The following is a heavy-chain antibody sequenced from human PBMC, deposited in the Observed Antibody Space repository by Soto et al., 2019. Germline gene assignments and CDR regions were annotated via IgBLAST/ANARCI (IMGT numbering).Heavy chain of an antibody. Sequence: GESLKISCAASGFTFSSYAMSWVRQAPGKGLEWVSAISGSGGSTYYADSVKGRFTISRDNSKNTLYLQMNSLRAEDTAVYYCAKEMTTVTTGSYYYGMDVWGQGTTVTVSS. V-gene: IGHV3-23*01. D-gene: IGHD4-4*01. J-gene: IGHJ6*02. CDR3: AKEMTTVTTGSYYYGMDV. CDR1: GFTFSSYA. CDR2: ISGSGGST.